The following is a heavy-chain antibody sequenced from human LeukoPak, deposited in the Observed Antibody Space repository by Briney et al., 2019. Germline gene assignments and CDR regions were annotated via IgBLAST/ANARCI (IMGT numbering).Heavy chain of an antibody. V-gene: IGHV3-48*03. D-gene: IGHD3-10*01. CDR2: ISSSGSTI. CDR3: ARVINYGSGSYYFDY. J-gene: IGHJ4*02. Sequence: GGSLRLSCAASGFTFSSYEMNWVRQAPGKGLEWVSYISSSGSTIYYADSVKGRFTISSDNAKNSLYLQMNSLRAEDTAVYYCARVINYGSGSYYFDYWGQGTLVTVSS. CDR1: GFTFSSYE.